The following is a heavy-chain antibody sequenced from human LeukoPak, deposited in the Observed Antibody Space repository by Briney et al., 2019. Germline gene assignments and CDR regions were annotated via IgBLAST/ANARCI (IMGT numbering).Heavy chain of an antibody. D-gene: IGHD2-8*02. CDR3: ARELVGAFDI. J-gene: IGHJ3*02. Sequence: GGSLRLSCAASGFTFSSYAMSWVRQAPGKGLEWVSAISGSGGSTYYADSVKGRFTISRHNSKNTLHLQMNSLRAEDTAVYYCARELVGAFDIWGQGTMVTVSS. V-gene: IGHV3-23*01. CDR1: GFTFSSYA. CDR2: ISGSGGST.